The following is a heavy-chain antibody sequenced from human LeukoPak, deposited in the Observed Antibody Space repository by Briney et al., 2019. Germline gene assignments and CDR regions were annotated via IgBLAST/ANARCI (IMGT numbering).Heavy chain of an antibody. CDR1: GFTFSSYA. CDR3: AEDQYCSGWYYFDY. D-gene: IGHD6-19*01. J-gene: IGHJ4*02. V-gene: IGHV3-23*01. CDR2: ISGSGGST. Sequence: GGSLTLSCAASGFTFSSYAMSWVRQAPGKGLEWVSAISGSGGSTYYADSVKGRFTISRDNSKNTLYLQMNSLRAEDTAVYYCAEDQYCSGWYYFDYWGQGTLVTVSS.